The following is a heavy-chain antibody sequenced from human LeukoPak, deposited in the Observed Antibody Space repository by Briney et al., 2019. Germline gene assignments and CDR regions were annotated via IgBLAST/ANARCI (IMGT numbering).Heavy chain of an antibody. CDR3: ARGVDIVVVPAAMCAFDI. Sequence: RTSETLSPTCPVPGYSITRVYNGGGIRQPQGQGLGWIGSIYHSGSTYYNPSLKSRVTISVDTSKNQFSLKLSSVTAADTAVYYCARGVDIVVVPAAMCAFDIWGQGTMVTVSS. V-gene: IGHV4-38-2*02. D-gene: IGHD2-2*01. J-gene: IGHJ3*02. CDR1: GYSITRVYN. CDR2: IYHSGST.